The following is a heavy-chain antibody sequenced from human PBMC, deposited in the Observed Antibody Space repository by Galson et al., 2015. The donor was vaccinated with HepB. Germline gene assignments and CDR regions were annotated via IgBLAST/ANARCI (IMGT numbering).Heavy chain of an antibody. D-gene: IGHD5-12*01. CDR1: GGSISSNY. V-gene: IGHV4-59*01. J-gene: IGHJ5*02. CDR3: ARLTGYDFYNWFDP. CDR2: ISDSGTT. Sequence: ETLSLTCTVSGGSISSNYWSWLRQPPGKGPEWIPYISDSGTTDYNPSLRSRVHISIDTSRNQFSLKLSSVTAADTALYYCARLTGYDFYNWFDPWGQGTRVTVSS.